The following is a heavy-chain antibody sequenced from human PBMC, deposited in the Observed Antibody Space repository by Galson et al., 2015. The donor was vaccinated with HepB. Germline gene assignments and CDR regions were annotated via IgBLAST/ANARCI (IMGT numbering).Heavy chain of an antibody. Sequence: SCKASGYTFTSYGISWVRQAPGQGLEWMGWISAYNGNTNYAQKLQGRVTMTTDTSTSTAYMELRSLRSDDTAVYYCARGVLWFGTPGWFDPWGQGTLVTVSS. CDR3: ARGVLWFGTPGWFDP. D-gene: IGHD3-10*01. CDR2: ISAYNGNT. V-gene: IGHV1-18*04. CDR1: GYTFTSYG. J-gene: IGHJ5*02.